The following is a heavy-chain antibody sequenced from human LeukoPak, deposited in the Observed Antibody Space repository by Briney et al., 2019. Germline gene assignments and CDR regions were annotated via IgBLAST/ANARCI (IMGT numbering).Heavy chain of an antibody. CDR1: GFTFSSYA. CDR2: ISGSGGST. CDR3: ASREAQDMVTGYYNIFSY. D-gene: IGHD3-9*01. Sequence: GGTLRLSRAASGFTFSSYAMSRVCHAPGKGLEKVSAISGSGGSTYYADFVKGRFTISRDNSKNTLYLQMNSLRAEDTAVYYCASREAQDMVTGYYNIFSYWGQGTLVTASS. V-gene: IGHV3-23*01. J-gene: IGHJ4*02.